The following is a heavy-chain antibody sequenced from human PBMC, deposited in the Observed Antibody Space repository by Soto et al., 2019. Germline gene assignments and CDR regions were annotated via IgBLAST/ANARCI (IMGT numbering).Heavy chain of an antibody. CDR3: ARDPRSITGTTSSEDFQH. CDR2: IIPILGIT. V-gene: IGHV1-69*01. J-gene: IGHJ1*01. Sequence: QAQLMQSGAEVKKPGSSVKVSCKASGGTFSGYAISWVRQAPGQGLEWMGGIIPILGITNYAQKFQGRITIAADESTGTVYMDVRSVRAEGTAVYYCARDPRSITGTTSSEDFQHWGQGTLVSVSS. D-gene: IGHD1-20*01. CDR1: GGTFSGYA.